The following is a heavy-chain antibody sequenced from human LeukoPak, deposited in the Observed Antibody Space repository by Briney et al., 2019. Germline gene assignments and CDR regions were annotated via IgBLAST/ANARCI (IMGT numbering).Heavy chain of an antibody. Sequence: SGTLSLTCGVSGGSITSTNWWSWVRQPPGEGLEWIGEVSLSGLTNYNPSLSSRIIMALDTSKNHLSLHLTSVTAADTAVYYCSRENGAFSPFGYWGQGYLVTVLS. V-gene: IGHV4-4*02. J-gene: IGHJ4*02. CDR2: VSLSGLT. CDR3: SRENGAFSPFGY. CDR1: GGSITSTNW. D-gene: IGHD2-8*01.